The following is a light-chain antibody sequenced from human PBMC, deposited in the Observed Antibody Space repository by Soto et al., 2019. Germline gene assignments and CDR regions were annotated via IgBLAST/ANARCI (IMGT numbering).Light chain of an antibody. CDR1: SSDVGGYNY. V-gene: IGLV2-14*01. J-gene: IGLJ2*01. Sequence: QSALTQPASVSGSPGQSITISCTGTSSDVGGYNYVSWYQQHPGKAPKLMIYDVSNRPSGVSNRFSGSKSGNTASLTISGLQAEDEAYYYCSSYTSSSPPFHVVFGGGTQLTVL. CDR3: SSYTSSSPPFHVV. CDR2: DVS.